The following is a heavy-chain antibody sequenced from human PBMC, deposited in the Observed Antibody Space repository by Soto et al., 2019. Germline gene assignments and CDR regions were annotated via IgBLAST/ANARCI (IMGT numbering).Heavy chain of an antibody. CDR3: ARDSNSYYDSSGYYAFDI. Sequence: GASVEVSCKASGYTFTSYDMHWVRQAPGQGLEWMGIINPSGGSTSYAQKFQGRVTMTRDTSTSTVYMELSSLRSEDTAVYYCARDSNSYYDSSGYYAFDIWGQGTMVTVSS. V-gene: IGHV1-46*01. J-gene: IGHJ3*02. D-gene: IGHD3-22*01. CDR2: INPSGGST. CDR1: GYTFTSYD.